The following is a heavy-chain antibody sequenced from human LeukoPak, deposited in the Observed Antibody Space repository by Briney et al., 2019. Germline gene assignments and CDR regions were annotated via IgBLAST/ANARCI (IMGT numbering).Heavy chain of an antibody. J-gene: IGHJ4*02. CDR2: IRYDGSNK. CDR3: AKDPPPGFRGYGFFDY. V-gene: IGHV3-30*02. Sequence: GGSLRLSCAASGFMFSSSGMHWVRQAPGKGLEWVAFIRYDGSNKYYADSVKGRFTISRDNSKNTLYLQMNSLRAEDTAVYYCAKDPPPGFRGYGFFDYWGQGTLVTVSS. D-gene: IGHD5-18*01. CDR1: GFMFSSSG.